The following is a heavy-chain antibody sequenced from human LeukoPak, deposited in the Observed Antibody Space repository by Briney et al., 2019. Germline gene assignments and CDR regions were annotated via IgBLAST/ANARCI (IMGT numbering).Heavy chain of an antibody. J-gene: IGHJ5*02. CDR2: IYTSGST. Sequence: PSQTLSLTCTVSGGSISSGSYYWSWIRQPAGKGLEWIGRIYTSGSTNYSPSLKSRVTISVDTSKNQFSLKLSSVTAADTAVYYCAREPAYYYDSSGYYPPGPYNWFDPWGQGTLVTVSS. CDR3: AREPAYYYDSSGYYPPGPYNWFDP. V-gene: IGHV4-61*02. D-gene: IGHD3-22*01. CDR1: GGSISSGSYY.